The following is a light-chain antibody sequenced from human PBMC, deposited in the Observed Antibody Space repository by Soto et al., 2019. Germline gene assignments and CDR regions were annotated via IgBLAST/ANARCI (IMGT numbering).Light chain of an antibody. Sequence: QSALTQPPSASGSPGQSVTISCTGTSSDVGDYNYVSWYQHHPGKAPKLMIYEVSKRPSGVPDRFSGSKSGNTASLTVSGLQAEDEADYYCSSYAGSNNVYVFGTGTKLTVL. CDR1: SSDVGDYNY. V-gene: IGLV2-8*01. CDR2: EVS. J-gene: IGLJ1*01. CDR3: SSYAGSNNVYV.